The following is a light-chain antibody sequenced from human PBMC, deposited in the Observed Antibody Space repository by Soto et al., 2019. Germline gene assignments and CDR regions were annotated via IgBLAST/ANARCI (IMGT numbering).Light chain of an antibody. J-gene: IGKJ1*01. CDR1: RSLNDW. CDR3: QQYNGYPWT. CDR2: KAS. Sequence: DIQVTQSPSTLSASVGDRVTITCRASRSLNDWLAWYQQKPGKAPKLLIYKASGLESGAPSRFSGSGSGTEFTLPISSLQADDFAPYYCQQYNGYPWTFGQGTKVEIK. V-gene: IGKV1-5*03.